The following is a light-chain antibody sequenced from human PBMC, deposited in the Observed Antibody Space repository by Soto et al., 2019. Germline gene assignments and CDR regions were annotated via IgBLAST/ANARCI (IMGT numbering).Light chain of an antibody. CDR1: QSVSSY. J-gene: IGKJ1*01. CDR3: QQRSNWPPRWT. Sequence: EIVLTHSLATLSFSPVERARLXLMASQSVSSYLAWYQQKPGRAPRLLIYDASNRATGIPARFSGSGSGTDFTLTISSLEPEDFAVYYCQQRSNWPPRWTFGQGTKVDNK. V-gene: IGKV3-11*01. CDR2: DAS.